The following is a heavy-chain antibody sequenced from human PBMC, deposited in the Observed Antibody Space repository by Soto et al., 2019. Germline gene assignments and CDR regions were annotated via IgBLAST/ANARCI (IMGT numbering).Heavy chain of an antibody. CDR2: VDSFSNFI. Sequence: GGSLRLSCAASGFTFSRYAMNWVRQAPGKGLEWVAYVDSFSNFIYYADSVRGRFTISRDNAANSLFLRMASLRAEATATYYCTSAPNLYCLGAYCYVYRGQVLPVTAAS. CDR3: TSAPNLYCLGAYCYVY. CDR1: GFTFSRYA. V-gene: IGHV3-21*01. D-gene: IGHD2-15*01. J-gene: IGHJ4*02.